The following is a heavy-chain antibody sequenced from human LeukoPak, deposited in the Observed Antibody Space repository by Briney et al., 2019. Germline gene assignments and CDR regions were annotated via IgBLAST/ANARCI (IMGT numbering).Heavy chain of an antibody. J-gene: IGHJ4*02. CDR3: ARAVDTAMVNSFDY. CDR2: ISSSSSTI. D-gene: IGHD5-18*01. Sequence: GGSLRLSCAASGFTFSSYSMNWVRQAPGKGLEWVSYISSSSSTIYYADSVKGRFTISRDNAKNSLYLQMNSLRAEDTALYYCARAVDTAMVNSFDYWGQGTLVTVSS. V-gene: IGHV3-48*01. CDR1: GFTFSSYS.